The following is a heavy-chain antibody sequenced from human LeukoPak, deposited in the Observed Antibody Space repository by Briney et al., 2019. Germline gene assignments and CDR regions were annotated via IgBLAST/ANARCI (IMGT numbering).Heavy chain of an antibody. D-gene: IGHD3-3*01. V-gene: IGHV3-30*18. J-gene: IGHJ4*02. CDR2: ISYDGRNK. Sequence: GSLRLSCAASGFTFSSYGMQWVRQAPGKGLEWVAVISYDGRNKYYADSVKGRFTISRDNSKNTLYLQMNSLRAEDTAVYYCAKSYYDFWSGYYQTFDYWGQGTLVTVSS. CDR3: AKSYYDFWSGYYQTFDY. CDR1: GFTFSSYG.